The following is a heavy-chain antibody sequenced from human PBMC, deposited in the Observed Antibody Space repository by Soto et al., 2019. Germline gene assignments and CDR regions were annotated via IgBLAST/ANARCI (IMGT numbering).Heavy chain of an antibody. CDR3: ARDWRIAARRGYCYGMDV. CDR1: GYTFTGYY. V-gene: IGHV1-2*02. J-gene: IGHJ6*02. Sequence: QVQLVPSGAEVKKPGASVQVSCKASGYTFTGYYMHWVRQAPGQGLEWMGWINPNSGGTNYAQKFQGRVTMARDTSIRTAYMELSRLRSDDTAVYYCARDWRIAARRGYCYGMDVWGQGTTVTVSS. CDR2: INPNSGGT. D-gene: IGHD6-6*01.